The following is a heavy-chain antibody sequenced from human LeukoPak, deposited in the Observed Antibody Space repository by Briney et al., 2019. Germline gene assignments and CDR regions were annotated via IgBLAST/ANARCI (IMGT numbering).Heavy chain of an antibody. D-gene: IGHD2-15*01. CDR3: AKIHPDIVVVVAAGGRFDP. V-gene: IGHV3-23*01. Sequence: GGSLRLSCAASGFTFSNSAMSWVRQAPGKGLEWVSTISGSGGSTYYADSVKGRFTISSDNAKNTLYLQMNSLRAEDTAVYYCAKIHPDIVVVVAAGGRFDPWGQGTLVTVSS. CDR1: GFTFSNSA. CDR2: ISGSGGST. J-gene: IGHJ5*02.